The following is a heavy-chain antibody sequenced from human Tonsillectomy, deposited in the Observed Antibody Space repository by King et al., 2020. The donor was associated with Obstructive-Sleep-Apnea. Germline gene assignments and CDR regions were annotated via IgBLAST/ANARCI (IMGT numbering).Heavy chain of an antibody. CDR3: ARLYGGNSLYFDY. J-gene: IGHJ4*02. D-gene: IGHD4-23*01. Sequence: LQLQESGPGLVKPSETLSVTCTVSGGSISSHYWSWIRQPPGKGLEWMGYIYYRVHTYYTPSLTSRVTISVDTSKTQFSLKLNTVTAADTAVYYCARLYGGNSLYFDYWGQGTLVTVSS. CDR2: IYYRVHT. CDR1: GGSISSHY. V-gene: IGHV4-59*11.